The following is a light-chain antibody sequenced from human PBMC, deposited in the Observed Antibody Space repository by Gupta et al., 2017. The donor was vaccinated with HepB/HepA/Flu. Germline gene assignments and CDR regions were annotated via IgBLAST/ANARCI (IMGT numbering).Light chain of an antibody. CDR2: DVT. Sequence: QSARTQPASVSGSPGQSITISCTGSTNDIGGYDSVSWYQQDPGQAPNLLIYDVTNRPSGVSNRFSGSKSGNTASMTISGLQAEDEADYYCGSLSNTDTLVLFGGGTKLTVL. CDR1: TNDIGGYDS. V-gene: IGLV2-14*03. J-gene: IGLJ3*02. CDR3: GSLSNTDTLVL.